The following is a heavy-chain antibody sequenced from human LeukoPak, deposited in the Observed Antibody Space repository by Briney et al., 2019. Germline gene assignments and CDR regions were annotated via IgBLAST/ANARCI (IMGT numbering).Heavy chain of an antibody. V-gene: IGHV3-74*01. CDR2: INSDGSRT. D-gene: IGHD4-17*01. CDR3: ARGSDYGDYEGGDY. Sequence: GGSLRLSCAASGFTFSSYWMHWVRQAPGKGLVWVSRINSDGSRTSYADSVKGRFTISRDNAKNTLYLQMNSLRAEDTAVYYCARGSDYGDYEGGDYWGQGTLVTVSS. J-gene: IGHJ4*02. CDR1: GFTFSSYW.